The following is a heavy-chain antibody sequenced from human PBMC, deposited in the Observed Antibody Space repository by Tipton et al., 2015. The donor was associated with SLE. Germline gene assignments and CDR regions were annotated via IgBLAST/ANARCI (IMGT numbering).Heavy chain of an antibody. CDR3: ARGSRYYDSSGHHWYLDL. J-gene: IGHJ2*01. CDR2: IYYSGST. CDR1: GGSISSYY. D-gene: IGHD3-22*01. V-gene: IGHV4-59*01. Sequence: TLSLTCTVSGGSISSYYWSWIRQPPGKGLEWIGYIYYSGSTNYNPSLKSRVTISVDTSKNQFSLKLSSVTAADTAVYYCARGSRYYDSSGHHWYLDLWGRGTLVTVSS.